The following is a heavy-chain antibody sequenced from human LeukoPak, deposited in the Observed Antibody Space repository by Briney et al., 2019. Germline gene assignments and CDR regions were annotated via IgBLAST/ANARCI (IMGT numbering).Heavy chain of an antibody. CDR2: ISGSGSSI. CDR1: GFTFNNCE. V-gene: IGHV3-48*03. D-gene: IGHD4-17*01. CDR3: ASGRGFTVAKTIYDY. Sequence: GGSLRLSCTVSGFTFNNCEMNWVRQAPGKGLEWVSCISGSGSSISYADSARGRFTISRDNAKNSLYLQMNSLRVEDTAVYYCASGRGFTVAKTIYDYWGQGTLVTVSS. J-gene: IGHJ4*02.